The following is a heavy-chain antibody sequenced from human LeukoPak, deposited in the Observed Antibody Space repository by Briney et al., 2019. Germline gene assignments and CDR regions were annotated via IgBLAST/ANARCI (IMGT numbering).Heavy chain of an antibody. Sequence: SETLSLTCTVSGGSISSGGYYWSWIRQHPGKGLEWIGYIYYSGSTYYNPSLKSRVTISVDTSKNQFSLKLSSVTAADTAVYYCAREGLYGYYFDYWGQGTLVTVSS. CDR3: AREGLYGYYFDY. CDR1: GGSISSGGYY. J-gene: IGHJ4*02. V-gene: IGHV4-31*03. D-gene: IGHD2-8*01. CDR2: IYYSGST.